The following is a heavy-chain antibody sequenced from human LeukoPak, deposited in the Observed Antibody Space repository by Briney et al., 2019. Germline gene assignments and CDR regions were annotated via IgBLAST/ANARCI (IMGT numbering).Heavy chain of an antibody. J-gene: IGHJ4*02. CDR2: IHYSGST. D-gene: IGHD2-2*01. CDR1: GGSISGYY. CDR3: ARQAYCSSDICNPFDY. V-gene: IGHV4-59*08. Sequence: SETLSPTCTVSGGSISGYYWSWIRQPPGKGLEWIGWIHYSGSTTYNPSLKSRVAISVDTSKNQFSLKLSSVTAADTAVYYCARQAYCSSDICNPFDYWGPATLVTVSS.